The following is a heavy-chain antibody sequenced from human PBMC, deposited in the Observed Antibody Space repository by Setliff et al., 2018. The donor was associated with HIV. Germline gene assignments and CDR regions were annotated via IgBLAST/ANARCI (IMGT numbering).Heavy chain of an antibody. D-gene: IGHD6-13*01. CDR3: ARVRVAAVAPYFDF. V-gene: IGHV3-64*02. CDR2: ISSNGGST. CDR1: GFTFSSYF. Sequence: GESLKISCAASGFTFSSYFMHWVRQAPGKGLEYVSAISSNGGSTYYADSVKGRFTISRDNSKNTVYLQMGSLRAEDMAVYYCARVRVAAVAPYFDFWGQGALVTVSS. J-gene: IGHJ4*02.